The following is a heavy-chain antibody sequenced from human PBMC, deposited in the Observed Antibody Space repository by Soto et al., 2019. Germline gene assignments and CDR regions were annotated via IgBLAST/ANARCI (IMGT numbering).Heavy chain of an antibody. J-gene: IGHJ5*01. CDR2: IYSGDNK. Sequence: EVQLVETGGGLIQPGGSLSLSCVASGFTVRNSFMSWVRKPPGKGLEWISVIYSGDNKFYADSVKGRFTISRDNSKNTPFLHMNSLRAEDTAVYYCARTSPAGGDFWSGQGWFDSWGLGTLVTVSS. CDR3: ARTSPAGGDFWSGQGWFDS. CDR1: GFTVRNSF. D-gene: IGHD3-3*01. V-gene: IGHV3-53*02.